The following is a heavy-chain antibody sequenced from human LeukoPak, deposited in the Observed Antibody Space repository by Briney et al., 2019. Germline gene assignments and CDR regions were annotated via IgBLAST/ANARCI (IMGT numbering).Heavy chain of an antibody. CDR2: INPNSGGT. V-gene: IGHV1-2*02. J-gene: IGHJ5*02. Sequence: GASVKVSCKASGYTFTGYYMHWVRQAPGQGLEWMGWINPNSGGTNYAQKFQGRVTMTRDTSISTAYMELRSLRSDDTAVYYCARDISSRIAAAGTRAYNWFDPWGQGTLVTVSS. CDR1: GYTFTGYY. CDR3: ARDISSRIAAAGTRAYNWFDP. D-gene: IGHD6-13*01.